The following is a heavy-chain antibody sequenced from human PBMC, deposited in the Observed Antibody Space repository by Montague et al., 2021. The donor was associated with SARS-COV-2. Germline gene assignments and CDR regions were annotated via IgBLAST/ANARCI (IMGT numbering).Heavy chain of an antibody. CDR3: ARPLSGSYYSYFDY. J-gene: IGHJ4*02. V-gene: IGHV3-30*04. CDR2: ISYDGSNK. CDR1: GFTFSRYA. D-gene: IGHD3-10*01. Sequence: SLRLSCAASGFTFSRYAMHWFRQAPGKGLEWVAAISYDGSNKYYADSVKGRFTISRDDSKNTLYLQMNSLRAEDTAVYYCARPLSGSYYSYFDYWGQGTLVTVSS.